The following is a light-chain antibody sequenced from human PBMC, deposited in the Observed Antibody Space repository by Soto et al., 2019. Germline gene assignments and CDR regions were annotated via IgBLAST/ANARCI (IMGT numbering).Light chain of an antibody. CDR2: GAS. CDR3: QQLDRYPFT. J-gene: IGKJ4*01. Sequence: DIQLTQSPSFLSASVGDRITITCRASHDIRSYLAWYQQKPAKAPKLLIYGASTLQSGVPSRFSGSGSGTAFALTISSLQPEDFAYYYCQQLDRYPFTFGGGTKVE. V-gene: IGKV1-9*01. CDR1: HDIRSY.